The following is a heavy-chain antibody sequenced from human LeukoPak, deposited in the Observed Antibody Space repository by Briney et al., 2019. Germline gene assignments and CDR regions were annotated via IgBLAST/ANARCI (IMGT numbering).Heavy chain of an antibody. CDR3: ARCYDSSGRDY. J-gene: IGHJ4*02. D-gene: IGHD3-22*01. V-gene: IGHV4-39*01. Sequence: SETLSLTCTVSGGSISSSSYYWGWVRQPPGKGLEWIGNIYYSGSTYYNPSLKSRVTISVDTSKNQFSLKLSSVTAADTAVYYCARCYDSSGRDYWGQGTLVTVSS. CDR2: IYYSGST. CDR1: GGSISSSSYY.